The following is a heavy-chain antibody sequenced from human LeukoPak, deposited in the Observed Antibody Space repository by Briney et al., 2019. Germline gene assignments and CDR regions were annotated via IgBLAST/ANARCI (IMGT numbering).Heavy chain of an antibody. V-gene: IGHV1-69*13. CDR3: ARDSRRGYRYGYDPFEI. Sequence: ASVKVSCKASGGTFSSYAISWVRQAPGQGLEWMGGIIPIFGTANYAQKFQGRVTITADESTSTAYMELSSLRSEDTAVHYCARDSRRGYRYGYDPFEIWGQRTMVTVSS. D-gene: IGHD5-18*01. J-gene: IGHJ3*02. CDR1: GGTFSSYA. CDR2: IIPIFGTA.